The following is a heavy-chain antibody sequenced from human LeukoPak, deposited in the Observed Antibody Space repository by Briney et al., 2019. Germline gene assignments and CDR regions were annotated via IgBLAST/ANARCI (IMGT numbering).Heavy chain of an antibody. D-gene: IGHD2-2*01. Sequence: SETLSLTCAVYGGSFSGYYWSWIRQPPGKGLEWIGEINHSGSTNYNPSLKSRVTILVDTSKNQFSLKLSSVTAADTAVYYCARGGDIVVVPVIWGQGTLVTVSS. V-gene: IGHV4-34*01. CDR1: GGSFSGYY. CDR2: INHSGST. J-gene: IGHJ4*02. CDR3: ARGGDIVVVPVI.